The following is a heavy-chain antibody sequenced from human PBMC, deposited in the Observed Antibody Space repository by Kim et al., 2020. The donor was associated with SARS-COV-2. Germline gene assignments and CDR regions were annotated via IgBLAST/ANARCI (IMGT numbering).Heavy chain of an antibody. CDR2: IYWDDDK. Sequence: SGPTLVNPTPTLTLTCTFSGFSLSTSGVGVGWIRQPPGKALEWLALIYWDDDKRYSPSLKSRLTITKDTSKNQVVLTMTNMDPVDTATYCCAHSTALYGEGGYYYYYGMDVWGQGTTVTVSS. V-gene: IGHV2-5*02. CDR1: GFSLSTSGVG. J-gene: IGHJ6*02. CDR3: AHSTALYGEGGYYYYYGMDV. D-gene: IGHD4-17*01.